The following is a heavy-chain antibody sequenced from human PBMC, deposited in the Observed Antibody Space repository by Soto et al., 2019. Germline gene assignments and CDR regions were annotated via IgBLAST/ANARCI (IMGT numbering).Heavy chain of an antibody. D-gene: IGHD6-6*01. Sequence: HGESLKISCKGSGYSFTSYWIGWVRQMPGKGLEWMGIIYPGDSDTRYSPYFQGQVTISADKSISTAYLQWSSLKASDTAMYYCARPGQLGLYYFDYWGQGTLVTVSS. CDR2: IYPGDSDT. CDR1: GYSFTSYW. CDR3: ARPGQLGLYYFDY. V-gene: IGHV5-51*01. J-gene: IGHJ4*02.